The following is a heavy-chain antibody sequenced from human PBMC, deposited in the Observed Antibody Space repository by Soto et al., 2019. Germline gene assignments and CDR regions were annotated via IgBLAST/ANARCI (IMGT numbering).Heavy chain of an antibody. Sequence: QVQLVESGGGVVQPGRSLRLSCAASGFTFSSYGMHWVRQAPGKGLEWVAVIWYDGSNKYYADSVKGRFTISRDNSKNTLYLQMNSLRAEDTAVYCCARDLGWSDRPLRHYYYGMDVWGQGTTVTVSS. CDR2: IWYDGSNK. D-gene: IGHD2-15*01. CDR3: ARDLGWSDRPLRHYYYGMDV. CDR1: GFTFSSYG. J-gene: IGHJ6*02. V-gene: IGHV3-33*01.